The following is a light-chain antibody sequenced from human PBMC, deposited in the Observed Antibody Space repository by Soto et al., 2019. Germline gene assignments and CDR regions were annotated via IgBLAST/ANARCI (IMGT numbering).Light chain of an antibody. CDR1: RSNIGSNT. J-gene: IGLJ3*02. Sequence: QSVLTQPPSASGTPGQRVTISCSGSRSNIGSNTVNWYQQLPGTAPRLLIYRSNQRPSGVPDRFSGSKSGTSASLAISGLQSEDEAEYYCAAWDDSLNGPVFGGGTKLTVL. V-gene: IGLV1-44*01. CDR3: AAWDDSLNGPV. CDR2: RSN.